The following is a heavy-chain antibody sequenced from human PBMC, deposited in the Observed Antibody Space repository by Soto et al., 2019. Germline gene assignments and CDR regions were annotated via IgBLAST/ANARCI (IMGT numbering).Heavy chain of an antibody. D-gene: IGHD3-22*01. CDR1: GFSLSNARMG. Sequence: QVTLKESGPVLVKPTETLTLTCTVSGFSLSNARMGVSWIRQPPGKALEWLAHIFSNDEKSYSTSLKSRLTISKDTTKSQVVLTMTNMDPVDTATYFCARVYYDSSGYYRPTFDYWGQGTLVTVSS. V-gene: IGHV2-26*01. CDR2: IFSNDEK. J-gene: IGHJ4*02. CDR3: ARVYYDSSGYYRPTFDY.